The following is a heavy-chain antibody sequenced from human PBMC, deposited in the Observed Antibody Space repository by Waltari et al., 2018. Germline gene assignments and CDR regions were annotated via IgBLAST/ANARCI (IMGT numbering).Heavy chain of an antibody. CDR3: ARLGGSSWYYYYGMDV. CDR2: INHSGST. CDR1: GGSFSGYY. Sequence: QVQLQQWGAGLLKPSETRSLTCAVYGGSFSGYYWSWIRPPPGKGLEWIGEINHSGSTNYNPSLKSRVTISVDTSKNQFSLKLSSVTAADTAVYYCARLGGSSWYYYYGMDVWGQGTTVTVSS. V-gene: IGHV4-34*01. J-gene: IGHJ6*02. D-gene: IGHD6-13*01.